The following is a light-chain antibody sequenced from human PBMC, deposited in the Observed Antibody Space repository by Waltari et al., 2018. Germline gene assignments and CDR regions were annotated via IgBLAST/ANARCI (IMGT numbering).Light chain of an antibody. CDR3: QAWDSSAFV. CDR2: RDD. CDR1: KLGSKY. V-gene: IGLV3-1*01. J-gene: IGLJ1*01. Sequence: SYEVTQPPSVSVSPRQRATITGSGEKLGSKYVSWYQQKSGQSPVLVIYRDDKRPSGIPERFSGSNSGNTATLTISGTQPMDEADYYCQAWDSSAFVFGAGTKVTVL.